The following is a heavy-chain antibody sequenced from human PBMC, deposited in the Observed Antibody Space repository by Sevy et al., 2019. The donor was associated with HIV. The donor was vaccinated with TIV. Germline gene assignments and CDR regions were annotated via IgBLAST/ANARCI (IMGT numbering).Heavy chain of an antibody. J-gene: IGHJ4*02. CDR3: ARDTERYCSGTSCDGWRCGY. D-gene: IGHD2-2*01. CDR2: ISAYNGNT. Sequence: APVKVSCKASGYTFTSYGISWVRQAPGQGLEWMGWISAYNGNTNYAQKLQGRVTMTTDTSTSTAYMELRSLRSDDTAVYYCARDTERYCSGTSCDGWRCGYWGQGTLVTVSS. V-gene: IGHV1-18*01. CDR1: GYTFTSYG.